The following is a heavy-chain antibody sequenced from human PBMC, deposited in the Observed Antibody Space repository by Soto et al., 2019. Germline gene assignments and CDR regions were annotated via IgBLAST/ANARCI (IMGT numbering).Heavy chain of an antibody. CDR1: GGSICSSSYY. J-gene: IGHJ5*02. V-gene: IGHV4-39*07. Sequence: PSETLSLTCTVSGGSICSSSYYWGWIRQPLGKGLEWIGSIHYSGSTNYNPSLKSRVTISVDTSKNQFSLKVNSVTAADTAVYYCARRAVVAVTGSLDNWLDPWGQGILVTVS. CDR3: ARRAVVAVTGSLDNWLDP. D-gene: IGHD2-21*01. CDR2: IHYSGST.